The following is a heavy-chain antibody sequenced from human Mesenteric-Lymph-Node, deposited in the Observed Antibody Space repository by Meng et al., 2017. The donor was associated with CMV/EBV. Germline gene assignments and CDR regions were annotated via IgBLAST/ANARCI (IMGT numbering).Heavy chain of an antibody. CDR1: GFTVSSNY. CDR2: IYSCGST. D-gene: IGHD3-10*01. J-gene: IGHJ4*02. Sequence: GGSLRLSCAASGFTVSSNYMSWVRQAPGKGLEWVSVIYSCGSTYYADSVKGRFTISRDNSKNTLYLQMNSLKTEDTAVYYCAKSFPVRGVFIDYWGLGTQVTVSS. V-gene: IGHV3-66*03. CDR3: AKSFPVRGVFIDY.